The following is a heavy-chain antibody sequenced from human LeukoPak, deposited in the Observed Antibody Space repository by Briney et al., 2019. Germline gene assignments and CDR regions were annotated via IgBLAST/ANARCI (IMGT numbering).Heavy chain of an antibody. CDR2: ITWNGGST. V-gene: IGHV3-20*04. Sequence: GGSLRLSCAASGFTFDDYGMTWVRRAPGKGLEWVSGITWNGGSTGYADSVKGRFTISRDNAKNSLSLQMNSLRAEDTALYYCARVKNYCSGGSCYSDYFDYWGQGTLVTVSS. J-gene: IGHJ4*02. D-gene: IGHD2-15*01. CDR3: ARVKNYCSGGSCYSDYFDY. CDR1: GFTFDDYG.